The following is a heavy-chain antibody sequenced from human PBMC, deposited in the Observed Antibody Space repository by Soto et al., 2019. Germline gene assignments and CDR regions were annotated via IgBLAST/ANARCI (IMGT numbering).Heavy chain of an antibody. J-gene: IGHJ4*02. CDR2: ITSSSDTI. V-gene: IGHV3-48*02. CDR1: GFTFTSFH. CDR3: ARRYGPGFDY. Sequence: PGGSLRLSCAAPGFTFTSFHMNWVRQAPGRGLEWVAYITSSSDTIYYSDSVKGRFTISRDNGKNSLFLQMNSLRDEDTAVYYCARRYGPGFDYWGQGTLVTVSS. D-gene: IGHD4-17*01.